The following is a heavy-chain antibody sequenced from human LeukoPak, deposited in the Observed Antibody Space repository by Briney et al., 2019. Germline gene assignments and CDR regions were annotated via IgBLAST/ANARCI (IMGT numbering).Heavy chain of an antibody. CDR3: AREGQAAGNWFTSNWFDP. CDR2: IYYSGST. V-gene: IGHV4-31*03. J-gene: IGHJ5*02. Sequence: PSETLSLTCTVSGGSISSCGYYWSWIRQHPGKGLEWIGYIYYSGSTYYNPSLKSRVTISVDTSKNQFSLKLSSVTAADTAVYYCAREGQAAGNWFTSNWFDPWGQGTLVTVSS. CDR1: GGSISSCGYY. D-gene: IGHD6-13*01.